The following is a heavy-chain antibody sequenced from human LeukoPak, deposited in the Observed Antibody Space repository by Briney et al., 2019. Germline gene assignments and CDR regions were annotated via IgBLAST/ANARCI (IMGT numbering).Heavy chain of an antibody. CDR3: ARGLASYMDV. J-gene: IGHJ6*03. CDR1: GYTFTGYY. Sequence: GASVKVSCKASGYTFTGYYMHWVRQAPGQGLEWMAIISPSGGSTFYAQKFQGRVTMTRDMSTSTAYMELSSLRSEDTAVYYCARGLASYMDVWGKGTTVTVSS. V-gene: IGHV1-46*01. D-gene: IGHD2-21*01. CDR2: ISPSGGST.